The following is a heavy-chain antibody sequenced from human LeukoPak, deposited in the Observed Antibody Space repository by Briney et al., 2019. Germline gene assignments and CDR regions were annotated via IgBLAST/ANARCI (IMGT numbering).Heavy chain of an antibody. D-gene: IGHD2-2*01. CDR1: GGSISGYY. CDR2: IYYSGST. J-gene: IGHJ6*02. V-gene: IGHV4-59*01. Sequence: SETLSLTCNVSGGSISGYYWSWVRRPPGKGLEWIGYIYYSGSTKYNPSLKILVTISVDTSRTQFSLKVSSVTAADTAVYYCAREGTSSHRLDVWGQGTTVTVSS. CDR3: AREGTSSHRLDV.